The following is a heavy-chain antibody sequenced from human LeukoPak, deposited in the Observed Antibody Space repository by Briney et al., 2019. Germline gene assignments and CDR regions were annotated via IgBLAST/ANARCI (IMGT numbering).Heavy chain of an antibody. CDR3: AKDPNIVVVIAISFDY. J-gene: IGHJ4*02. D-gene: IGHD2-21*01. Sequence: GGSLRLSCAASGFTFSSYAMSWVRQAPGKGLEWVSAISGSGGSTYYADSVKGRFTISRDNSKNTLYLQMNSLRAEDTAVYYCAKDPNIVVVIAISFDYWGQRTLVTVSS. V-gene: IGHV3-23*01. CDR2: ISGSGGST. CDR1: GFTFSSYA.